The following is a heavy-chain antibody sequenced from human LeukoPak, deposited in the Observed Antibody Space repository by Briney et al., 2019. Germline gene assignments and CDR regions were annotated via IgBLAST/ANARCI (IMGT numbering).Heavy chain of an antibody. CDR2: IYTSGST. V-gene: IGHV4-4*07. J-gene: IGHJ4*02. CDR3: ARGIRVDSSGYYSIDY. Sequence: SETLSLTCTVSGGSISSYYWSWIRQPAGKGLEWIGRIYTSGSTNYNPSLKSRVTISVDTSKNQFSLKLSSVTAADTAVYYCARGIRVDSSGYYSIDYWGQGTLVTVSS. D-gene: IGHD3-22*01. CDR1: GGSISSYY.